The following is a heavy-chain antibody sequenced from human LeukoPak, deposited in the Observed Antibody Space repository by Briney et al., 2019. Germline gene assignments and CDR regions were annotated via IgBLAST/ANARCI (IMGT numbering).Heavy chain of an antibody. CDR1: GESFSGYF. J-gene: IGHJ4*02. Sequence: SETLSLTCAVYGESFSGYFWSWIRQPPGKGLEWIGEINHSGYTNYNPSLKSRVTISVDTSKNQFSLKLSSVTAADTAVYYCARVQYYYDSSGYYYYFDYWGQGTLVTVSS. V-gene: IGHV4-34*01. CDR2: INHSGYT. D-gene: IGHD3-22*01. CDR3: ARVQYYYDSSGYYYYFDY.